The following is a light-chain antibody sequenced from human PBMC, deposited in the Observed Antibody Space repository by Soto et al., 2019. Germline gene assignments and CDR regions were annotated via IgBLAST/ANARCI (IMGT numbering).Light chain of an antibody. Sequence: DIVMRHSALSLPVTPGEPASISCRSSQSLLRSNGYNYLDGYLQKPWQSPQLLIYVGSNRASGVPDRLSGRGSGTDFTLKITRVEAADVGVYYYMQALQAGGFTCGPGTKVDIK. V-gene: IGKV2-28*01. J-gene: IGKJ3*01. CDR3: MQALQAGGFT. CDR1: QSLLRSNGYNY. CDR2: VGS.